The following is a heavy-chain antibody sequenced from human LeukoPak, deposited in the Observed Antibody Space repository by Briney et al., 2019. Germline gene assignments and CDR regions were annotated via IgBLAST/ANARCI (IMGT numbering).Heavy chain of an antibody. V-gene: IGHV4-4*07. CDR1: GGSISGYY. D-gene: IGHD3-22*01. CDR3: AREPSYYDSTLLDAFDI. Sequence: SETLSLTCTVSGGSISGYYWNWIRQPAGKGLEWIGRIYTSVSTNYNPSLKSRVTISVDKSKNQFSLKLSSVTAADTAVYYYAREPSYYDSTLLDAFDIWGQGTMVTVSS. J-gene: IGHJ3*02. CDR2: IYTSVST.